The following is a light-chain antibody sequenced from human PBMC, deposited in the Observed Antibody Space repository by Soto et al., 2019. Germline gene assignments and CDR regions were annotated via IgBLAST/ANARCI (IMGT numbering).Light chain of an antibody. J-gene: IGKJ3*01. CDR1: QIIDSY. Sequence: DIQMTQSPSSLSASVGDRVTITCRTSQIIDSYLNWCQQKPGKAPRLLIYSASLLQSGVPSRFSGSGSGTEFPLTISSLQPEDFATYYCQQSYSIPRTFGPGTKVDI. V-gene: IGKV1-39*01. CDR2: SAS. CDR3: QQSYSIPRT.